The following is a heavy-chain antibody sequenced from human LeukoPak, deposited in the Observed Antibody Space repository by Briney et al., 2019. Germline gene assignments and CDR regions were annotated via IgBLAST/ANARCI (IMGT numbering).Heavy chain of an antibody. CDR3: ARPKRRFYDILTGYYNYSPDAFDI. Sequence: ASVKVSCTASGYTFTGYYMHWVRQAPGQGLEWMGWIDPNSGGTNYAQKFQGRVTMTSDTSISTAYMELSRLRSDDTAVYYCARPKRRFYDILTGYYNYSPDAFDIWGQGTMVTVSS. V-gene: IGHV1-2*02. CDR1: GYTFTGYY. D-gene: IGHD3-9*01. CDR2: IDPNSGGT. J-gene: IGHJ3*02.